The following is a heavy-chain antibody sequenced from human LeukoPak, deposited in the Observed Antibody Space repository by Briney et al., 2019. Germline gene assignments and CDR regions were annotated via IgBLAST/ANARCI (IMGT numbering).Heavy chain of an antibody. CDR2: IWYDGSYE. J-gene: IGHJ4*02. CDR3: ARVGGRYSPLGY. Sequence: PGGSLRLSCVASGFSFNKYDVHWVRQAPGKGLEWVAVIWYDGSYEYYADSVKGRLAISRDNDKNTVNLQMTSLRAEDTAVYYCARVGGRYSPLGYWGQGTLVTVSS. D-gene: IGHD3-16*02. CDR1: GFSFNKYD. V-gene: IGHV3-33*01.